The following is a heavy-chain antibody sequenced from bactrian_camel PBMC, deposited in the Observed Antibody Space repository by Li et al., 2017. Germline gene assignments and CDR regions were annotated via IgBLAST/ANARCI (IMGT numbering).Heavy chain of an antibody. Sequence: DVQLVESGGGSVQTGGSLRLSCKPSFFILDDFDMMWYRQAPGNECELVSSISGDGSTYYTDAVKGRFTISKDNVKNTLYLEMSELKADDTAMYYCTADTSKATLATIAQYAAYEGQGTQVTVS. D-gene: IGHD4*01. CDR1: FFILDDFD. V-gene: IGHV3S67*01. J-gene: IGHJ4*01. CDR2: ISGDGST.